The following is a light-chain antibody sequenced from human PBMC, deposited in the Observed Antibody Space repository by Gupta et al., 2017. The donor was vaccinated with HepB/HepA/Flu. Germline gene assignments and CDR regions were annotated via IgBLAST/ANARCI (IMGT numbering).Light chain of an antibody. CDR2: WAT. J-gene: IGKJ1*01. CDR1: QSVLYSSNNKNF. CDR3: QQHYNTLPVT. Sequence: DIVMTQSPDSLAVSLGERATINCKSSQSVLYSSNNKNFLAWYQQKPGQPPKLLIYWATARESGVPDRFIGSGSGTDFNLTISSLQAEDVAIYYCQQHYNTLPVTFGKGTKVEIK. V-gene: IGKV4-1*01.